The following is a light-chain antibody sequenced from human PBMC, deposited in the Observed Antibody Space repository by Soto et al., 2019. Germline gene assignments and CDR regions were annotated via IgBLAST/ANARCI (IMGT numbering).Light chain of an antibody. Sequence: EIVMTQSPATLSVSPGERATLSCRASQSVSSNLAWYQQKPGQAPRLLIYGASTRATGIPARFSVSGSGTEFTLTISSLQSEDFADYYGQQYNNWPPWTFGQGTKVEIK. CDR3: QQYNNWPPWT. CDR1: QSVSSN. CDR2: GAS. J-gene: IGKJ1*01. V-gene: IGKV3-15*01.